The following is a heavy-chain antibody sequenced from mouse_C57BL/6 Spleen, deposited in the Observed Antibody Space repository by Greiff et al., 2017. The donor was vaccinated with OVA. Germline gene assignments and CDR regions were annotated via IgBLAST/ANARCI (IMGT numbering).Heavy chain of an antibody. Sequence: EVKLMESGAELVKPGASVKLSCTASGFNIKDYYMHWVKQRTEQGLEWIGRIDPEAGETKYAPKFQGKATITADTSSNTAYLQLSSLTSEDTAVYYCAGGGGDGYPYYFDYWGQGTTLTVSS. CDR2: IDPEAGET. V-gene: IGHV14-2*01. D-gene: IGHD2-3*01. CDR1: GFNIKDYY. CDR3: AGGGGDGYPYYFDY. J-gene: IGHJ2*01.